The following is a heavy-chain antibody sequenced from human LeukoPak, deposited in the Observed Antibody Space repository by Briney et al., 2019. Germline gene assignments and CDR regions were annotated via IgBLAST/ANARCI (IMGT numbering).Heavy chain of an antibody. V-gene: IGHV3-23*01. CDR2: ISGSGGST. CDR3: AKDGVTTVTTVGGKAKYYFDY. CDR1: GFTFSSYA. Sequence: PGGSLRLSCAASGFTFSSYAMSWVRQAPGKGLEWVSAISGSGGSTYYADSVKGRFTISRDNSKNMLYLQMNSLRAEDTAVYYCAKDGVTTVTTVGGKAKYYFDYWGQGTLVTVSS. D-gene: IGHD4-17*01. J-gene: IGHJ4*02.